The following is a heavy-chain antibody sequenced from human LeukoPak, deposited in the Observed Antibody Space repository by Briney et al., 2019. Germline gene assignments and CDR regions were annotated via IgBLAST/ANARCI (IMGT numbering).Heavy chain of an antibody. CDR2: VSSSGNTQ. J-gene: IGHJ3*02. D-gene: IGHD3-3*01. V-gene: IGHV3-11*04. CDR1: GITFSDYY. CDR3: ARVFRPSLTVFIIRGAFDI. Sequence: GGSLRLSCTVSGITFSDYYMNWIRQAPGKALEYIAYVSSSGNTQFYADSVRGRFKISRDNDKNSLYLQMNSLRVEDTAVYYCARVFRPSLTVFIIRGAFDIWGQGTMVTVSS.